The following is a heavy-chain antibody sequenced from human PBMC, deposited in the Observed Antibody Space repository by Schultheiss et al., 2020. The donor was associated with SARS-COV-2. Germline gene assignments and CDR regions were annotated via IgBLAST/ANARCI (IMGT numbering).Heavy chain of an antibody. D-gene: IGHD1-1*01. V-gene: IGHV4-59*01. CDR3: ARDFGTGLYAMDV. CDR2: IYYSGSA. Sequence: SETLSLTCAVYGGSFSGYYWSWIRQPAGKGLEWIGYIYYSGSATYNPSLKSRVTISVDRSRNQFSLKLSSVTAADTAVYYCARDFGTGLYAMDVWGQGTTVTVSS. CDR1: GGSFSGYY. J-gene: IGHJ6*02.